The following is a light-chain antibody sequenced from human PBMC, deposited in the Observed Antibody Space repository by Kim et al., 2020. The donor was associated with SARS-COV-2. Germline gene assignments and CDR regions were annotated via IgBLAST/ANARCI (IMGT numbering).Light chain of an antibody. Sequence: DIQMTQSPSTLSAIVGDRVTITCRASQSISTSLAWYQQKPGKAPKLLIYMASRLEGGVPPRFSGSGSGTEFTLTISSLQPDDFATYYCQQHNSYSRTFGQGTKVDIK. CDR3: QQHNSYSRT. CDR2: MAS. V-gene: IGKV1-5*03. CDR1: QSISTS. J-gene: IGKJ1*01.